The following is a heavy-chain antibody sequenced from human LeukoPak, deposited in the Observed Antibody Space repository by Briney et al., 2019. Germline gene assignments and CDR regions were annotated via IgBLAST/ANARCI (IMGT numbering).Heavy chain of an antibody. Sequence: ASVKVSCKASGYTFTSYDINWLRQATGQGLEWMGWMNPNSGNTGYAQKFQGRVTITRNTSISTAYMELSSLRSEDTAVYYCARGASFSGSYYGSWFDPWGQGTLVTVSS. CDR3: ARGASFSGSYYGSWFDP. D-gene: IGHD1-26*01. CDR1: GYTFTSYD. J-gene: IGHJ5*02. CDR2: MNPNSGNT. V-gene: IGHV1-8*03.